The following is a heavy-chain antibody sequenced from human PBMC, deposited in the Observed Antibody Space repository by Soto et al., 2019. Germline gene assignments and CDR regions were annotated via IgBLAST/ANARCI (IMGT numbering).Heavy chain of an antibody. D-gene: IGHD2-15*01. CDR3: AKGTLSRMDV. J-gene: IGHJ6*02. Sequence: GGSLRLSCAASGFTLSIYAMSWVRQAPGKGLEWVSAIGGGGGSTYYADSVKGRFTIPRDNSKNTLYLQMSSLRAEDTAIYYCAKGTLSRMDVWGQGTTVTVSS. V-gene: IGHV3-23*01. CDR1: GFTLSIYA. CDR2: IGGGGGST.